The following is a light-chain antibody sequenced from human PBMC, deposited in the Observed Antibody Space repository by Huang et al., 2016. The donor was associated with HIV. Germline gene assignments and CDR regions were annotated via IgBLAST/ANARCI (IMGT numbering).Light chain of an antibody. CDR3: QQLNSYPPT. J-gene: IGKJ1*01. Sequence: IQLTQSPSSLSASVGDRVTITCRASQGSSSYLAWYQQKPGKAPKLLINSASTLQSGVPSRFSGSGYGTDFTLTISSLQPEDFATYHWQQLNSYPPTFGQGTKVEIK. CDR2: SAS. CDR1: QGSSSY. V-gene: IGKV1-9*01.